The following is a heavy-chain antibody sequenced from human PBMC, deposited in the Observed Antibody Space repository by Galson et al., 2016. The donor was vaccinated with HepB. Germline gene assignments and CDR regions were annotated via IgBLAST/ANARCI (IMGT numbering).Heavy chain of an antibody. CDR3: ARDGYFRLGY. V-gene: IGHV3-48*02. CDR2: ITSSSDTM. D-gene: IGHD3-22*01. Sequence: SLRLSCAASGFIFGVYNMNWARQAPGKGLEWIAWITSSSDTMYYADSVKGRFTISRDNAKNSLYLEMNSLRDEDTAVYYCARDGYFRLGYWGQGTLVTVSS. CDR1: GFIFGVYN. J-gene: IGHJ4*02.